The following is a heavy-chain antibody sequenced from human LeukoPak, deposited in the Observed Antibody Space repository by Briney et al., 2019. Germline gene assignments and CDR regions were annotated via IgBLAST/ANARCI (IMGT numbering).Heavy chain of an antibody. CDR1: GGSFSGYY. J-gene: IGHJ4*02. D-gene: IGHD3-10*01. Sequence: KPSETLSLTCAVYGGSFSGYYWSWIRQPPGKGLEWIGEINHSGSTNYNPSLKSRATISVDTSKSQFSLKLSSVTAADTAVYYCASLNYGSGSPFDYWGQGTLVTVSS. CDR2: INHSGST. CDR3: ASLNYGSGSPFDY. V-gene: IGHV4-34*01.